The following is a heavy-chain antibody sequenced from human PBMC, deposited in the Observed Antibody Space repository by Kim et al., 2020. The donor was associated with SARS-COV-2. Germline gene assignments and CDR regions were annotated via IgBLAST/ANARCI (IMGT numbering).Heavy chain of an antibody. V-gene: IGHV3-23*01. CDR1: GFTFSSYA. D-gene: IGHD6-13*01. CDR2: ISGSGGST. J-gene: IGHJ4*02. CDR3: AKAGPYPGGKKQQLEPGYFDY. Sequence: GGSLRLSCAASGFTFSSYAMSWVRQAPGKGLEWVSAISGSGGSTYYADSVKGRFTISRDNSKNTLYLQMNSLRAEDTAVYYCAKAGPYPGGKKQQLEPGYFDYWGQGTLVTVSS.